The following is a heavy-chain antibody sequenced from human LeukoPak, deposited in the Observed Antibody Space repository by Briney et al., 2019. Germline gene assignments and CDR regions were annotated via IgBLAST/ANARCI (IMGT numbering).Heavy chain of an antibody. J-gene: IGHJ5*02. CDR1: EFTFSSYS. CDR2: ISSSSTTI. V-gene: IGHV3-48*01. CDR3: ATDITRTTNP. Sequence: GGSLRLSCAASEFTFSSYSMSWVRQAPGKGLEWVSYISSSSTTIYYADSVKGRFTISRDNAKNSLYLQMNSLRVEDTALYYCATDITRTTNPWGQGTLVTVSS. D-gene: IGHD2/OR15-2a*01.